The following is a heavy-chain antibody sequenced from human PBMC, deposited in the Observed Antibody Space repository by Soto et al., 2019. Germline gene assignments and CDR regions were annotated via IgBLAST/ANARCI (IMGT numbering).Heavy chain of an antibody. D-gene: IGHD6-19*01. V-gene: IGHV3-72*01. CDR3: ARGIAVAPGAFDI. J-gene: IGHJ3*02. CDR2: SRNKANSYTT. Sequence: PGGSLRPSCAASGFTFSDHYMDWVRQAPGKGLEWVARSRNKANSYTTEYAAPVKGRVTISRDDSKNSLYLQMNSLKTEDTAVYYCARGIAVAPGAFDIWGQGTMVTVSS. CDR1: GFTFSDHY.